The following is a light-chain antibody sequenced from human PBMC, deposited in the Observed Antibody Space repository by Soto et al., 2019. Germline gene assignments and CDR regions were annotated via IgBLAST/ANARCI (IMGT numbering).Light chain of an antibody. J-gene: IGLJ2*01. CDR2: EAN. Sequence: QSALTQAASVSGSPGQSITISCTGTSSDVGSYNLVSWYQQHPGTAPKLIIYEANKRPSGLSTRFSGSKSGNTASLTISGLQAEDEADYFCSSYAGISTLVVFGGWTKLTVL. V-gene: IGLV2-23*01. CDR1: SSDVGSYNL. CDR3: SSYAGISTLVV.